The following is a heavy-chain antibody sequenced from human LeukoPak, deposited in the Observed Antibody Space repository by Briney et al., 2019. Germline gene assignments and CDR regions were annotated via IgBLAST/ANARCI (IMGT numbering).Heavy chain of an antibody. Sequence: GESLKISCKGSGYSFTSYWIGWVRQMPGKGLEWMGIIYPGDSDIRYSPSFQGQVTISADKSISTAYLQWSSLKASDTAMYYCARHVSYYDSSGYFTPGDYWGQGTLVTVSS. CDR2: IYPGDSDI. J-gene: IGHJ4*02. CDR1: GYSFTSYW. CDR3: ARHVSYYDSSGYFTPGDY. D-gene: IGHD3-22*01. V-gene: IGHV5-51*01.